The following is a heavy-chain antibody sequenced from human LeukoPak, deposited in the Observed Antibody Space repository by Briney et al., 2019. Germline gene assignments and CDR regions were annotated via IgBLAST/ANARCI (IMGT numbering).Heavy chain of an antibody. D-gene: IGHD3-3*01. CDR2: IKQDGSEK. V-gene: IGHV3-7*01. J-gene: IGHJ6*03. CDR3: ARDEGEGRDFWSGYYHYYYMDV. CDR1: GFTFSSYW. Sequence: GGSLRLSCAASGFTFSSYWMSWVRQAPGKGLEWVANIKQDGSEKYYVDSVKGRFTISRDNAKNSLYLQMNSLRAEDTAVYYCARDEGEGRDFWSGYYHYYYMDVWGKGTTVTVSS.